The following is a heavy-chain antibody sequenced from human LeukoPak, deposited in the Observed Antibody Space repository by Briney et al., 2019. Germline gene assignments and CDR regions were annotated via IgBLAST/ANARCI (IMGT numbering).Heavy chain of an antibody. CDR2: MNPNSGNT. J-gene: IGHJ4*02. V-gene: IGHV1-8*01. CDR1: GYTFTSYG. Sequence: GASVKVSCKASGYTFTSYGISWVRQAPGQGLEWMGWMNPNSGNTGYAQKFQGRVTITRNTSISTAYMELSSLRSEDTAVYYCARLVGATTIDDYWGQGTLVTVSS. CDR3: ARLVGATTIDDY. D-gene: IGHD1-26*01.